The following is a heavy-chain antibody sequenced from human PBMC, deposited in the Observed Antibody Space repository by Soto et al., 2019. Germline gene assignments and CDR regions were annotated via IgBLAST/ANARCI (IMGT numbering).Heavy chain of an antibody. CDR1: GGSISSGDYY. J-gene: IGHJ5*02. CDR3: ARDRWGGGWFDP. D-gene: IGHD7-27*01. V-gene: IGHV4-30-4*01. Sequence: SETLSLTCTVSGGSISSGDYYWSWIRQPPGKGLEWIGYIYYSGSTYYNPSLKSRVTISVDTSKNQFSLKLSSVTAADTAVYYCARDRWGGGWFDPWGQGTLVTVSS. CDR2: IYYSGST.